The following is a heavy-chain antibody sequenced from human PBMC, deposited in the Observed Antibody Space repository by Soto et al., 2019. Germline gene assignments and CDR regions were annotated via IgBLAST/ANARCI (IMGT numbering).Heavy chain of an antibody. Sequence: GGSLRLSCAASGFTFDDYAMHWVRQAPGKGLEWVSGISWNSGSIGYADSVKGRFTISRDNAKNSLYLQMNSLRAEDTALYYCAKDDYYDSSGYYYGSAFDYWGQGTLVTVS. CDR3: AKDDYYDSSGYYYGSAFDY. V-gene: IGHV3-9*01. D-gene: IGHD3-22*01. CDR1: GFTFDDYA. J-gene: IGHJ4*02. CDR2: ISWNSGSI.